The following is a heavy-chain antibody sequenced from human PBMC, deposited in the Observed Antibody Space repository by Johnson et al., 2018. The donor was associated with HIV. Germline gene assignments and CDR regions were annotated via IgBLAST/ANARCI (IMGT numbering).Heavy chain of an antibody. CDR3: AKDWRRSSTWLRPDAFDI. Sequence: VHLVESGGGLVQPGGSLRLSCAGSGFTFSSYAMSWVRQAPGKGLEWVSGISDSGGSTSYADSVKGRFTISRDNSKNTLYLQMNSLRAEDTAVYYCAKDWRRSSTWLRPDAFDIWGQGTMVTVSS. CDR1: GFTFSSYA. D-gene: IGHD6-13*01. CDR2: ISDSGGST. V-gene: IGHV3-23*04. J-gene: IGHJ3*02.